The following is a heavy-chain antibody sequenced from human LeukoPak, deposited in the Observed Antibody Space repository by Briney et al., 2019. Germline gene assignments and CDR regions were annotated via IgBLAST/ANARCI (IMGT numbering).Heavy chain of an antibody. CDR1: GGSFSGYY. J-gene: IGHJ4*02. CDR2: INHSGST. CDR3: ARGPRDGYKCRSVTFDY. V-gene: IGHV4-34*01. Sequence: PSETLSLTCAVYGGSFSGYYWSWIRQPPGKGLEWIGEINHSGSTNYNPSLKSRVTISVDTSKNQFSLKLSSVTAADTAVYYCARGPRDGYKCRSVTFDYWGQGTLVTVSS. D-gene: IGHD5-24*01.